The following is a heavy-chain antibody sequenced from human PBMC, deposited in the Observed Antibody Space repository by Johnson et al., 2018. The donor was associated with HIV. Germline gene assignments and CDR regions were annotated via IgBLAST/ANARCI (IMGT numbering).Heavy chain of an antibody. J-gene: IGHJ3*02. CDR1: GFTFDDYA. CDR2: ISWNSGSI. CDR3: ARARWYLGGGSCCAFDI. Sequence: VQLVESGGGLVQPGGSLRLSCAASGFTFDDYAMHWVRQAPGKGLEWVSGISWNSGSIGYADSVKGRFTISRDNAKNSLYLQMNSLRAEDTAVYYCARARWYLGGGSCCAFDIWGQGTMVTVS. D-gene: IGHD2-15*01. V-gene: IGHV3-9*01.